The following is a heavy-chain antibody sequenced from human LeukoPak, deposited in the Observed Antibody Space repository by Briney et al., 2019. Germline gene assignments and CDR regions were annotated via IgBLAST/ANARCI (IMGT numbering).Heavy chain of an antibody. CDR3: ARVTYDYYDSSGYYYFDY. V-gene: IGHV3-53*01. D-gene: IGHD3-22*01. J-gene: IGHJ4*02. Sequence: GGSLRLSCAASGFNFNIFTMNWVRQAPGKGLEWVSSISGGSTYYADSVKGRFTISRDNSKNTLYLQMNSLRAEDTAVYYCARVTYDYYDSSGYYYFDYWGQGTLVTVSS. CDR1: GFNFNIFT. CDR2: ISGGST.